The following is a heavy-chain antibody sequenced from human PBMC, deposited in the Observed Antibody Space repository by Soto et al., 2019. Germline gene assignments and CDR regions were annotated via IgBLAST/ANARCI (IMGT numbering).Heavy chain of an antibody. CDR3: SRRAPEGFDP. V-gene: IGHV4-39*02. CDR2: IDYRGTI. Sequence: SATLSLTCTVSGGSIATSSYFWAWIRRPPGKGLEWIGSIDYRGTIYNNPSLKSRVTISVDTSKNHFSLKLDSVTAADTALYYCSRRAPEGFDPWGQGTLVTVSS. CDR1: GGSIATSSYF. J-gene: IGHJ5*02.